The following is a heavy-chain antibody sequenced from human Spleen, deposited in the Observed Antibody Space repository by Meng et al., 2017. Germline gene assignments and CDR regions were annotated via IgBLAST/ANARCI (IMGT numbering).Heavy chain of an antibody. CDR2: IYWDDDK. V-gene: IGHV2-5*02. J-gene: IGHJ4*02. D-gene: IGHD3-3*01. Sequence: QITLKESGPSLVKPTQTLTLTCTFSGFSPTAGGVGVGWIRQPPGKALEWLALIYWDDDKRYSPALESRLTITKDTSKNQVVLTMSDMDPVDTATYYCVHRRGDWSLDYWGQGTLVTVSS. CDR1: GFSPTAGGVG. CDR3: VHRRGDWSLDY.